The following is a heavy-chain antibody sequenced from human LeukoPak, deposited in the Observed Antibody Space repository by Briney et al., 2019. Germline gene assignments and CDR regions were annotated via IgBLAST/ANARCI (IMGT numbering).Heavy chain of an antibody. V-gene: IGHV1-2*04. Sequence: ASVKVSCKTSGFTFTGYYIHWVRQAPGQGLEWMGWINANSGGTNNAQQFQGWVTMTRDTSISTAYMEMSRLRSDDTAMYYCARDSSTVTTPYFDFWGQGTLVTVPS. CDR2: INANSGGT. CDR3: ARDSSTVTTPYFDF. CDR1: GFTFTGYY. J-gene: IGHJ4*02. D-gene: IGHD4-17*01.